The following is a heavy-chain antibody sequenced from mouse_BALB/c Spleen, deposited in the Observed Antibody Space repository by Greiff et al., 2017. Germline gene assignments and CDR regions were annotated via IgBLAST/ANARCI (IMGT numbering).Heavy chain of an antibody. Sequence: VKLMESGAELAKPGASVKMSCKASGYTFTSYWMHWVKQRPGQGLEWIGYINPSTGYTEYNQKFKDKATLTADKSSSTAYMQLSSLTSEDSAVYYCARSPYYGSSLDYWGQGTTRTVSS. CDR3: ARSPYYGSSLDY. J-gene: IGHJ2*01. CDR2: INPSTGYT. D-gene: IGHD1-1*01. V-gene: IGHV1-7*01. CDR1: GYTFTSYW.